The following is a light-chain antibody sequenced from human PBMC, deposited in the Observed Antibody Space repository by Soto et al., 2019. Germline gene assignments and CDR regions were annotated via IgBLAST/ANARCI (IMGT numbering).Light chain of an antibody. V-gene: IGKV3-11*01. CDR2: DAS. J-gene: IGKJ4*01. Sequence: DTVLTQSPATLSLSPGERVTLSCRASQSVSSYLAWYQQKPGQAPRLLIYDASTRATGIPARFSGSGSGTDFTLTISSLEPEDFAVYYCQHRSNWPLTFGGGTKVEIK. CDR3: QHRSNWPLT. CDR1: QSVSSY.